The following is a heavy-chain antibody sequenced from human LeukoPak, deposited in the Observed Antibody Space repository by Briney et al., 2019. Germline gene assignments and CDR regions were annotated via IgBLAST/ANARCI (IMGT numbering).Heavy chain of an antibody. J-gene: IGHJ4*02. V-gene: IGHV3-30*18. CDR3: ANGKQLVRTYFDY. D-gene: IGHD6-6*01. CDR2: ISHDGTNK. CDR1: GFPFSSYG. Sequence: PGGSLRLSCAASGFPFSSYGMHWVRQAPGKGLEWVAVISHDGTNKYYADSVKGRFTISRDNSKNTLYLQMNSLRAEDTAVYYCANGKQLVRTYFDYWGQGTLVTVSS.